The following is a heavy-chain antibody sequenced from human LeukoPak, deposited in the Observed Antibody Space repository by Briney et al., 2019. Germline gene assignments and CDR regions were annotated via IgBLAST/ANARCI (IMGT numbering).Heavy chain of an antibody. CDR3: ARTSYCSGGSCLDY. CDR2: ISHSGST. D-gene: IGHD2-15*01. J-gene: IGHJ4*02. V-gene: IGHV4-59*08. Sequence: SETLSLTCSVSGASISPYYWVWIRQPPGKGLEWIGYISHSGSTNYNPSLKSRVTVSVDTSKNQFSLKLSSVTAADTAVYYCARTSYCSGGSCLDYWGQGTLVTVSA. CDR1: GASISPYY.